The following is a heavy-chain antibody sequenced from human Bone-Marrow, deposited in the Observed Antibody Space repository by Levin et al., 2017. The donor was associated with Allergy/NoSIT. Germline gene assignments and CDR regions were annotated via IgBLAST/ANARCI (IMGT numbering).Heavy chain of an antibody. D-gene: IGHD1-26*01. CDR2: IHYSGST. Sequence: PGGSLRLSCTVSGGSISSYYWSWIRQPPGKGLEWIGYIHYSGSTNYNPSLNSRVTISVDTSKNQFSLKLTSVTAADTAVYYCARYDLVAASYFDYWGQGTLVTVSS. CDR3: ARYDLVAASYFDY. J-gene: IGHJ4*02. CDR1: GGSISSYY. V-gene: IGHV4-59*01.